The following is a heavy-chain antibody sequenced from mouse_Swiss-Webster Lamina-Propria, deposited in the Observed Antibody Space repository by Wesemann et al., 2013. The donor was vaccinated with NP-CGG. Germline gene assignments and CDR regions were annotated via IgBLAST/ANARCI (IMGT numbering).Heavy chain of an antibody. V-gene: IGHV1-5*01. J-gene: IGHJ1*01. CDR2: IYPGNSDT. Sequence: EGNGAIYPGNSDTSYNQKFKGKAKLTAVTSASTAYMELSSLTNEDSAVYYCTRDYWYFDVWGAGTTVTVSS. CDR3: TRDYWYFDV.